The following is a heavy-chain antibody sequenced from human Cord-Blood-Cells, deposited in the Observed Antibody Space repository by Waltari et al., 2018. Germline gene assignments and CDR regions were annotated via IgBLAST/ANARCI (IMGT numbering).Heavy chain of an antibody. V-gene: IGHV3-21*01. CDR3: ARGVVVVPAATYFDY. Sequence: EVQLVESGGGLVKPGGSLRLSCAASGFTFSSYSMNWVRQAPGKGLEWVSSISGSSSYIYYADSVKGRFTISRDNAKNSLYLQMNSLRAEDTAVYYCARGVVVVPAATYFDYWGQGTLVTVSS. J-gene: IGHJ4*02. D-gene: IGHD2-2*01. CDR1: GFTFSSYS. CDR2: ISGSSSYI.